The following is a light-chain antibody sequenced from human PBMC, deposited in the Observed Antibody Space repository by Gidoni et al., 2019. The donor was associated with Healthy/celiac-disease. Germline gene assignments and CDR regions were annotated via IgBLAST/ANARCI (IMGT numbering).Light chain of an antibody. CDR1: QSISSY. V-gene: IGKV1-39*01. Sequence: DIQRPQSPSSLSASVGERVTITCRASQSISSYLNWYQQKPGKAPKLLIYAASSLQSGVPSRFSGSGSGTDFTLTISSLQPEDFATYYCQQRYSTPYTFGQGTKLEIK. CDR3: QQRYSTPYT. J-gene: IGKJ2*01. CDR2: AAS.